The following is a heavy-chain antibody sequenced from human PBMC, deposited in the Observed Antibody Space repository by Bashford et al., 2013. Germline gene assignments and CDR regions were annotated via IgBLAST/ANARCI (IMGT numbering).Heavy chain of an antibody. D-gene: IGHD3-10*01. V-gene: IGHV4-39*01. CDR1: GGSISSSSYY. Sequence: SETLSLTCTVSGGSISSSSYYWGWIRQPPGKGLEWIGSIYYSGTTSYNPSLESRVTISVDTAKNQFSLKLRSVTAADTAMYFCTRVLIIIPDGRYFQYWGQGTPVTVSS. CDR3: TRVLIIIPDGRYFQY. J-gene: IGHJ1*01. CDR2: IYYSGTT.